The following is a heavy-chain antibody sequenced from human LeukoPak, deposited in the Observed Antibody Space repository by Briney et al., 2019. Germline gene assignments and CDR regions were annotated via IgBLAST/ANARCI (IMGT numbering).Heavy chain of an antibody. CDR2: ISSSSSYI. CDR3: ARDLGVAALDN. J-gene: IGHJ4*02. CDR1: GFTFSSYS. D-gene: IGHD6-19*01. V-gene: IGHV3-21*01. Sequence: GGSLRLSCAASGFTFSSYSMNWVRQAPGKGLEWVSSISSSSSYIYYADSVKGRLTISRDNAKNTLYLQMNSLRAEETAVYYCARDLGVAALDNWGQGTLVTVSS.